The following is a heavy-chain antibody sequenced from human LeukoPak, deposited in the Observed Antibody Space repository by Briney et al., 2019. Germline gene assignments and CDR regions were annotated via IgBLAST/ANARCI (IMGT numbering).Heavy chain of an antibody. CDR3: PPELGYCSSASCYGRSDY. CDR2: ISGSGAST. CDR1: GFTFTRYA. J-gene: IGHJ4*02. V-gene: IGHV3-23*01. D-gene: IGHD2-2*01. Sequence: GGSLRLSCAASGFTFTRYAMSWVRQAPGKGLEWVSAISGSGASTYYADSVKGRFTISRDNSKNMLYLQMNSLRAEDTAINYCPPELGYCSSASCYGRSDYWGQGTLVTVSS.